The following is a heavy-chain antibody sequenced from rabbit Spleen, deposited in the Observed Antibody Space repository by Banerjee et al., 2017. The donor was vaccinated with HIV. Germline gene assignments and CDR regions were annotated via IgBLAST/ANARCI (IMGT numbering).Heavy chain of an antibody. CDR3: ARKFDV. J-gene: IGHJ4*01. CDR2: IGSGTTGNI. Sequence: QSLEESGGDLVKPEGSLTLTCTASGFSFSSRYYMCWVRQAPGKGLEWIGCIGSGTTGNIYYASWAKGRFTISKTSSTTVTLPMTSLTAADTATYFCARKFDVWGPGTLVTV. CDR1: GFSFSSRYY. V-gene: IGHV1S40*01.